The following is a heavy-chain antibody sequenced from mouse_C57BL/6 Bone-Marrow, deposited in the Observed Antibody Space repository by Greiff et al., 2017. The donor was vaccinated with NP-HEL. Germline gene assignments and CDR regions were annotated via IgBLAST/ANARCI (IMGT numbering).Heavy chain of an antibody. J-gene: IGHJ2*01. CDR2: IYPSDSET. Sequence: QVQLQQPGAELVRPGSSVKLSCKASGYTFTSYWMDWVKQRPGQVLEWIGNIYPSDSETHYNQKFKDKATLTVDKSSSTAYMQLSSLTSEDSAVYYCARKLRRNYFDYWGQGTTLTVSS. CDR1: GYTFTSYW. D-gene: IGHD3-2*02. V-gene: IGHV1-61*01. CDR3: ARKLRRNYFDY.